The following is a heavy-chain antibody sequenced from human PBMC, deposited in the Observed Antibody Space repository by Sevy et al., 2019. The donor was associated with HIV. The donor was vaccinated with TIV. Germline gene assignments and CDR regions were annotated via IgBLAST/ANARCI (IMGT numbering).Heavy chain of an antibody. CDR2: INSDGSST. J-gene: IGHJ6*02. V-gene: IGHV3-74*01. D-gene: IGHD2-2*01. Sequence: GGSLRLSCAASGFTFSSYWMHWVRQAPGKGLVWVSRINSDGSSTSYADSVKGRFTISRDNAKNTLYLQMNSLRAEDTAVYYCARQRVVVPAAIGGQGWHYYYYYGMDVWGQGTTVTVSS. CDR1: GFTFSSYW. CDR3: ARQRVVVPAAIGGQGWHYYYYYGMDV.